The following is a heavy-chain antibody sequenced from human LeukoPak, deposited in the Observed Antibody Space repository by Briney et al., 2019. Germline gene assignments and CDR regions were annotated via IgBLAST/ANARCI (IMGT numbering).Heavy chain of an antibody. V-gene: IGHV3-21*01. CDR3: AKGSYGDYVAYYYYYYVDV. CDR1: GFTFSSYS. Sequence: PGGSLRLSCAASGFTFSSYSMNWVRQAPGKGLEWVSSISSSSSYIYYADSVKGRFTISRDNSKNTLYLQMNSLRAEDTAVYYCAKGSYGDYVAYYYYYYVDVWGKGTTVTISS. J-gene: IGHJ6*03. CDR2: ISSSSSYI. D-gene: IGHD4-17*01.